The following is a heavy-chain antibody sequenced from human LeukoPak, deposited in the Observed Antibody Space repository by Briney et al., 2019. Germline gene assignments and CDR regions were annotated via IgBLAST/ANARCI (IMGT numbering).Heavy chain of an antibody. CDR2: ISAYNGNT. Sequence: ASVKVSCKASGYTFTSYGISWVRQAPGQGLEWMEWISAYNGNTNYAQKLQGRVTMTTDTSTSTAYMELRSLRSDDTAVYYCARGRAYYYDSSGYDYGYWGQGTLVTVSS. D-gene: IGHD3-22*01. J-gene: IGHJ4*02. V-gene: IGHV1-18*01. CDR3: ARGRAYYYDSSGYDYGY. CDR1: GYTFTSYG.